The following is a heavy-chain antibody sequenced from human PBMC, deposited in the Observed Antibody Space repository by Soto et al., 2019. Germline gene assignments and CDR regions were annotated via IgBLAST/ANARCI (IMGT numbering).Heavy chain of an antibody. CDR2: INPNSGGT. CDR1: GYTFTGYY. D-gene: IGHD5-12*01. Sequence: GSSVKVSCKASGYTFTGYYMHWVRQAPGQGLEWMGWINPNSGGTNYAQKFQGWVTMTRDTSISTAYMELSRLRSDDTAVYYCARGPLIYSGYDSGLSLWFDPWGQGTLVTVSS. J-gene: IGHJ5*02. V-gene: IGHV1-2*04. CDR3: ARGPLIYSGYDSGLSLWFDP.